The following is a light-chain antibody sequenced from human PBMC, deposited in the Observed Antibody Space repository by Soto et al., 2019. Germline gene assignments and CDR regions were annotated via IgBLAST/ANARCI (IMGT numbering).Light chain of an antibody. Sequence: EIVLTQSPATLSLSPGERATLSCRASQSVSSYLAWYQQKPGQAPRLLIYDASNRATGIPARFSGSGSGTDFTLTISSLEPEDFAVYYCKKRSNWPPITFGQGTRLE. V-gene: IGKV3-11*01. CDR1: QSVSSY. CDR3: KKRSNWPPIT. CDR2: DAS. J-gene: IGKJ5*01.